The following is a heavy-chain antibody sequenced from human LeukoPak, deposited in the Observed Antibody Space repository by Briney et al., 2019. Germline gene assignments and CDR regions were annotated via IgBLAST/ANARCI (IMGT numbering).Heavy chain of an antibody. J-gene: IGHJ4*02. CDR3: AATVKRDYGDTNLDY. CDR1: GDSISNYF. CDR2: MHNGVHT. Sequence: SEALSLTCTVPGDSISNYFWSWIRQPPGKGREWIGYMHNGVHTNYNPSLKSRVTISGDTSKNQLSLKLTSVTAADTAVYYCAATVKRDYGDTNLDYWGQGTLVTVSS. V-gene: IGHV4-59*01. D-gene: IGHD4/OR15-4a*01.